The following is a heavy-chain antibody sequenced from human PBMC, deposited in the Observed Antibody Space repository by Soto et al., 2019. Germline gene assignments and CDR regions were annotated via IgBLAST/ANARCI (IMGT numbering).Heavy chain of an antibody. D-gene: IGHD5-12*01. J-gene: IGHJ4*02. Sequence: QITLKESGPTLVKPTQTLTLTCTFSGFSLSTSGVGVGWIRQPPGKALEWLALIYWDDDKRYSPSLKSRLTIAKDTSKNQVVLTMTNMDPVDTATYYCAHVYGGYDNVDYWGQGTLVTVSS. CDR2: IYWDDDK. V-gene: IGHV2-5*02. CDR1: GFSLSTSGVG. CDR3: AHVYGGYDNVDY.